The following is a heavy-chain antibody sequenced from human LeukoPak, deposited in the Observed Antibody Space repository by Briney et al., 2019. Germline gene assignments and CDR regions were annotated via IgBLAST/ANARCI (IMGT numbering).Heavy chain of an antibody. D-gene: IGHD3-22*01. V-gene: IGHV3-48*04. CDR1: GFTFSDYS. CDR2: ITGRGNTT. J-gene: IGHJ6*03. CDR3: ARHGVVEVPDVISTYYYYYMDV. Sequence: GGSLRLSCVASGFTFSDYSMNWVRQAPGKGLEWVSYITGRGNTTYYADSVKGRFTISRDNAENSLYLQMNSLRAEDTAVYFCARHGVVEVPDVISTYYYYYMDVWGKGTSVTVSS.